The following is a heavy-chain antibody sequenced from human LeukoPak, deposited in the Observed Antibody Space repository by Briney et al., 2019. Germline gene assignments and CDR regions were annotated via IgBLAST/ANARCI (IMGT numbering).Heavy chain of an antibody. V-gene: IGHV4-59*01. J-gene: IGHJ4*02. Sequence: SETLSLTCTVSGGSINNYYWSWIRQPPGKGLEWIGYIYYSGGTNYNPSLKSRVTISADTSTNQFSLKLSSVTAADTAVYYCARSGTYYWNFDYWGQGTLVTVSS. D-gene: IGHD3-10*01. CDR3: ARSGTYYWNFDY. CDR1: GGSINNYY. CDR2: IYYSGGT.